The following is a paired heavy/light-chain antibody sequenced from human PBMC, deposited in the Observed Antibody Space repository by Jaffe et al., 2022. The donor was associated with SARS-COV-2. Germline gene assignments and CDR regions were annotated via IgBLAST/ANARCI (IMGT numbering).Heavy chain of an antibody. CDR1: RNILTDYA. CDR3: FSTSDYYGN. CDR2: INAGIGDI. V-gene: IGHV1-3*01. J-gene: IGHJ4*02. D-gene: IGHD3-3*01. Sequence: QVQLVQSGAELKKPGASVKVSCKTSRNILTDYAVHWVRQAPGQGLEWMGWINAGIGDIQYSQRFQGRVTFTSDTSASTAYMELTSLRSEDTAIYFCFSTSDYYGNWGQGTLVTVSS.
Light chain of an antibody. CDR3: AAWDDSVRGLV. CDR2: RND. J-gene: IGLJ2*01. CDR1: SSNIGRDY. V-gene: IGLV1-47*01. Sequence: QSVLTQSPSASGTPGQRVTISCSGSSSNIGRDYVYWFQQLPGMAPKLLIYRNDQRPSGVPDRFSGSKSGTSASLAIGGLRSEDEADYYCAAWDDSVRGLVFGGGTKVTVL.